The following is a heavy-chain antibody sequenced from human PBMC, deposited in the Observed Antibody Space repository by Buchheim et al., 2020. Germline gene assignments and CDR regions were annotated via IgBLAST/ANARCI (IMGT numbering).Heavy chain of an antibody. Sequence: QVQLVESGGGLVKPGGSLRLSCAASGFTVSDYYMKWIRQAPGKGREWVSYISSSTYTNYADSVKGRFTISRDNAKNSLYLQMNSLRAEDTAVYYCARHGLPLDDFWSSPRRGWFDPWGQGTL. J-gene: IGHJ5*02. D-gene: IGHD3-3*01. V-gene: IGHV3-11*06. CDR3: ARHGLPLDDFWSSPRRGWFDP. CDR1: GFTVSDYY. CDR2: ISSSTYT.